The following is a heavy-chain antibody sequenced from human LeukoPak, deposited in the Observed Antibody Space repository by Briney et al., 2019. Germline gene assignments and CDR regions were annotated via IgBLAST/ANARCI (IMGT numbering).Heavy chain of an antibody. V-gene: IGHV4-31*03. Sequence: SQTLSLTCTVSGGSISSGGYYWSWIRQHPGKGLEWIGYIYYSGSTYYNPSLKSRVTISVDTSKNQFSLKLSSVTAADTAVYYRARNYNDYNNWFDPWGQGTLVTVSS. CDR1: GGSISSGGYY. CDR2: IYYSGST. D-gene: IGHD4-11*01. CDR3: ARNYNDYNNWFDP. J-gene: IGHJ5*02.